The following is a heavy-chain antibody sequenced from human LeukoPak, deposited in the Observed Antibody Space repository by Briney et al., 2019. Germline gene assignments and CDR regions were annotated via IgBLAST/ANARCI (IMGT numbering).Heavy chain of an antibody. D-gene: IGHD3-10*01. CDR3: AKDLRLSTLYGSGSSPGY. V-gene: IGHV3-30-3*01. Sequence: AGGSLRLSCAASGFTFSSYAMHWVRQAPGKGLEWVAVISYDGSNKYYADSVKGRFTISRDNSKNTLYLQMNSPRAEDTAVYYCAKDLRLSTLYGSGSSPGYWGQGTLVTVSS. CDR1: GFTFSSYA. CDR2: ISYDGSNK. J-gene: IGHJ4*02.